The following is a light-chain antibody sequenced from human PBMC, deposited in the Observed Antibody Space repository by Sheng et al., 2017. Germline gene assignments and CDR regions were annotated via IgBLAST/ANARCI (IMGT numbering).Light chain of an antibody. Sequence: DIQMTQSPSSLSASVGDRVTITCRASQSISSYLNWYQQKPGRAPNLLIYKASSLESGVPSRFSGSGSGTEFTLTISRLQPEDVATYYCQQSYSTPLAFGGGTKVEIQ. CDR3: QQSYSTPLA. J-gene: IGKJ4*01. CDR1: QSISSY. V-gene: IGKV1-39*01. CDR2: KAS.